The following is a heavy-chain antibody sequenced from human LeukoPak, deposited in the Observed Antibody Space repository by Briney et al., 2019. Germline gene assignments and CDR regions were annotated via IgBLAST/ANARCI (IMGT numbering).Heavy chain of an antibody. V-gene: IGHV3-30*14. D-gene: IGHD2-15*01. CDR2: TSSDEINK. CDR1: GFSFRNYA. J-gene: IGHJ4*02. CDR3: AREVVSTPSYFDS. Sequence: GGSLRLSCAVSGFSFRNYAMHWVRQAPGKGLEWVAVTSSDEINKYYADSVKGRFTISRDDSKNTLYLLMNSLIPEDTAVYYCAREVVSTPSYFDSWGQGTLVTVSS.